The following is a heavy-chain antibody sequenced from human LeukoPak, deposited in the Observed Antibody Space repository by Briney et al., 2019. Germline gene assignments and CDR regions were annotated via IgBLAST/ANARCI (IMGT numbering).Heavy chain of an antibody. J-gene: IGHJ4*02. D-gene: IGHD3-16*01. CDR1: GFTFSNAW. V-gene: IGHV3-15*01. CDR3: TTDRPNTFETIDY. Sequence: TGGSLRLSCAASGFTFSNAWMSWVRQAPGKGLEWVGRIKSKTDGGTTDYAAPVKGRFTISRDDSKNTLYLQMNSLKTEDTAVYYCTTDRPNTFETIDYWGQGTLVTVPS. CDR2: IKSKTDGGTT.